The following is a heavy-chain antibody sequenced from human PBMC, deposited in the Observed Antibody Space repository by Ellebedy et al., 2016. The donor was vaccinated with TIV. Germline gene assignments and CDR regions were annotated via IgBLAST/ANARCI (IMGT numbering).Heavy chain of an antibody. J-gene: IGHJ2*01. V-gene: IGHV3-33*01. D-gene: IGHD1-26*01. CDR2: IWYDGSNR. Sequence: GESLKISCTASGFTFSSFGMHWVRQAPGKWLEWVAIIWYDGSNRYYSDSVKGRFTISRDNSKNTLYLQMNSLRAEDTAMYYCARDPMGRWYLDLWGRGTLVTVSS. CDR3: ARDPMGRWYLDL. CDR1: GFTFSSFG.